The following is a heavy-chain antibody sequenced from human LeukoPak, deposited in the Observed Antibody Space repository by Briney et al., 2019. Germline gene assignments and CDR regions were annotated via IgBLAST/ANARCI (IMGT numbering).Heavy chain of an antibody. D-gene: IGHD3-10*01. CDR2: INHSGST. CDR1: GGSFSGYY. V-gene: IGHV4-34*01. Sequence: PSEALSLTCAVYGGSFSGYYWSWIRQPPGKGLEWIGEINHSGSTNYNPSLKSRVTISVDTSKNQFSLKLSSVTAADTAVDYFARRTWFAEDNDYWGQGTLVTVS. CDR3: ARRTWFAEDNDY. J-gene: IGHJ4*02.